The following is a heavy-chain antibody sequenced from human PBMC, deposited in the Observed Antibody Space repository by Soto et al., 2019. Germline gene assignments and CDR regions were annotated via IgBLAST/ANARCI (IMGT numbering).Heavy chain of an antibody. CDR3: ARDPGVGTTTDFDY. CDR1: GFTFSTYS. V-gene: IGHV3-21*01. CDR2: ISSTSSYI. Sequence: EVQLVESGGGLVKPGGSLRLSCVVSGFTFSTYSMNWVRQAPGKGLEWVSSISSTSSYIYYADSLKGRFTISRDNAKNSLFLQMHSLRAEDTAVYYCARDPGVGTTTDFDYWGQGTLVTVSS. J-gene: IGHJ4*02. D-gene: IGHD1-26*01.